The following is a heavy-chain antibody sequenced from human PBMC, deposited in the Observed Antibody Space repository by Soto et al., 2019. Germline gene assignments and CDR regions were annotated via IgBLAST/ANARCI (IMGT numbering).Heavy chain of an antibody. J-gene: IGHJ4*02. V-gene: IGHV4-59*11. Sequence: QVHLQEAAPGLVKPSETLSLTCTVFGGPISSHDWSWIRQPPGKGLEWVGYMSPTGSTTYNPSLQSRVTISGDTSKIPISLKVPSVSAADTAVYYCARTLWLETTINFDSWGQGALVTVSS. D-gene: IGHD1-1*01. CDR3: ARTLWLETTINFDS. CDR2: MSPTGST. CDR1: GGPISSHD.